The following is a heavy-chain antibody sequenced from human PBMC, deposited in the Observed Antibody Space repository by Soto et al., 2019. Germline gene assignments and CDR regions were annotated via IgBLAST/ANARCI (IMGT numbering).Heavy chain of an antibody. D-gene: IGHD2-8*01. CDR1: GSTFSSYA. CDR2: ISGSGGST. J-gene: IGHJ4*02. Sequence: GSRRLAGSASGSTFSSYAMSGVRQAPGKGLEWVSAISGSGGSTYYADSVKGRFTISRDNSKNTLYLQMNSLRAEDTAVYYCAKRAEWVVFDYWGQGTLVTVYS. CDR3: AKRAEWVVFDY. V-gene: IGHV3-23*01.